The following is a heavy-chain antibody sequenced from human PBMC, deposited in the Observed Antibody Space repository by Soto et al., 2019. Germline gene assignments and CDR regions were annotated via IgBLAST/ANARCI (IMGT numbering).Heavy chain of an antibody. J-gene: IGHJ3*02. CDR1: GFTLSEYN. CDR3: AKDSIRRSFSRSSTRARDAFDI. Sequence: SGGSLRLSCAASGFTLSEYNMIWVRQAPGKGLEWVSYSSSSSRTTYYADSVKGRFTISRDNAENSLHLQMNSLRAEDTAVYYCAKDSIRRSFSRSSTRARDAFDIWGQGTMVTVSS. V-gene: IGHV3-11*01. CDR2: SSSSSRTT. D-gene: IGHD6-6*01.